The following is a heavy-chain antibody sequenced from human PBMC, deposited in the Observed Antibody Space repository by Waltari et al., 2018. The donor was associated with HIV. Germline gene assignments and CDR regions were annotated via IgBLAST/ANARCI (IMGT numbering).Heavy chain of an antibody. V-gene: IGHV3-53*01. Sequence: EVLLAASGGGLIQPGGSLGLSCTASNSSISATHVTWISQAPGGSLEWVAIIYPDDTTHYADSVSGRFTISRAKSRTKVFLLMNSLFVDDTATYFCATGVRYYGPWGQGTRVTVSS. D-gene: IGHD3-22*01. J-gene: IGHJ5*02. CDR3: ATGVRYYGP. CDR1: NSSISATH. CDR2: IYPDDTT.